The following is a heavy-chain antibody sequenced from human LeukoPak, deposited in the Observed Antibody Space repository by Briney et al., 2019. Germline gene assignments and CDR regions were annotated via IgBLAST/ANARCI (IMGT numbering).Heavy chain of an antibody. V-gene: IGHV4-59*08. CDR2: IYYSGST. J-gene: IGHJ6*02. Sequence: SQTLSLTCTVSGGSISSYYWSWIRQPPGKGLKWIGYIYYSGSTNYNPSLKSRVTISVDTSKNQFSLKLSSVTAADTAVYYCGGSSYYYYGMDVWGQGTTVTVSS. CDR3: GGSSYYYYGMDV. CDR1: GGSISSYY. D-gene: IGHD6-13*01.